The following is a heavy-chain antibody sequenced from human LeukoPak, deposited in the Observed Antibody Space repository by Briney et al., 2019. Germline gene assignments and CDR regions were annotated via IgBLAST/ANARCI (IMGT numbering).Heavy chain of an antibody. D-gene: IGHD5-18*01. V-gene: IGHV3-53*01. CDR1: GFTVSSNY. J-gene: IGHJ4*02. CDR3: ARVAAGGYSYGYYFDY. Sequence: GGSLRLSCAASGFTVSSNYMSWVRQAPGKGLEWVSVIYSGGSTYYADSVKGRFTISRDNSKNTLYLQMNSLRAEDTVVYYCARVAAGGYSYGYYFDYWGQGTLVTVSS. CDR2: IYSGGST.